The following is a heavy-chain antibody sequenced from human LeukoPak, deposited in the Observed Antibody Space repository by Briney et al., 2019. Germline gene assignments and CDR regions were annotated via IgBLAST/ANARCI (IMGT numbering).Heavy chain of an antibody. Sequence: GASVKVSCKASGYTFTSYGISWVRQAPGQGLEWMGWISAYNGNTNYAQKLQGRVTMTTDTSTSTAYMELRSLRSDDTAVYYCARGVSYYDLWSGYYTYYFDYWSQGTLVTVSS. CDR3: ARGVSYYDLWSGYYTYYFDY. J-gene: IGHJ4*02. D-gene: IGHD3-3*01. V-gene: IGHV1-18*01. CDR2: ISAYNGNT. CDR1: GYTFTSYG.